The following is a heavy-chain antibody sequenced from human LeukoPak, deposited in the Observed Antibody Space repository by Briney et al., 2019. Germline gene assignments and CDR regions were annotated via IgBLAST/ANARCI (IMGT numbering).Heavy chain of an antibody. CDR3: ARLQRESRGYDFDY. J-gene: IGHJ4*02. V-gene: IGHV5-51*01. CDR2: IYPDDSDT. D-gene: IGHD5-12*01. Sequence: VESLKISCQGSGYRFTNHWIGWVRQMAGKGLEWMGTIYPDDSDTTYIPSFQGQVTISADKSISTAYLQWSSLKDSDTAMYFCARLQRESRGYDFDYWGQGTPVTVSS. CDR1: GYRFTNHW.